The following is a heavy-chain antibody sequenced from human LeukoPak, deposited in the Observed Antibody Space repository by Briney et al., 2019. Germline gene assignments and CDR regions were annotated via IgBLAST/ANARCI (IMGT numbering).Heavy chain of an antibody. CDR1: GYTFTSYD. Sequence: GASVKVSCKASGYTFTSYDINWVRQATGQGPEWMGWMNPSSGNTGYAQRFQGRVTMTRDTSINTAYLGLSSLRSEDTAVYYCASHTYYYSSGSFAYWGQGTLVTVSS. V-gene: IGHV1-8*01. CDR2: MNPSSGNT. CDR3: ASHTYYYSSGSFAY. D-gene: IGHD3-10*01. J-gene: IGHJ4*02.